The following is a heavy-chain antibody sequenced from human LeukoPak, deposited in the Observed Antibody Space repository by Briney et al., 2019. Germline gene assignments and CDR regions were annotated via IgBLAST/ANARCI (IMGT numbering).Heavy chain of an antibody. J-gene: IGHJ4*02. CDR2: VYYGRSP. D-gene: IGHD6-25*01. CDR1: GDSISRSTYY. Sequence: SETLSLTCTVSGDSISRSTYYWAWIRQPPGKGLEWIGSVYYGRSPYFNPSLESRATISVDTSKNHFSLKMSSVTAADTAVYYRARSSGTGTFSYWGQGTLVTVSS. V-gene: IGHV4-39*02. CDR3: ARSSGTGTFSY.